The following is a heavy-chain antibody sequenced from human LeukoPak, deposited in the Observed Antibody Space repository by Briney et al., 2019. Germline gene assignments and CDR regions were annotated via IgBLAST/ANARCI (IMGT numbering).Heavy chain of an antibody. J-gene: IGHJ6*02. CDR2: IYHSGST. V-gene: IGHV4-4*02. CDR1: GGSISSSNW. Sequence: PSETLSLTCAVSGGSISSSNWWSWVRQPPGKGLEWIGEIYHSGSTNYNPSLKSRVTISVDRSKNQFSLKLSSVTAADTAVYYCARNLATRGYGMDVWGQGATVTVSS. CDR3: ARNLATRGYGMDV. D-gene: IGHD5-12*01.